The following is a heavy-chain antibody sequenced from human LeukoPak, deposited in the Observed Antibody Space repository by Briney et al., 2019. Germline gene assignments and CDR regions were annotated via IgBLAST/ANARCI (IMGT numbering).Heavy chain of an antibody. CDR3: ARVPSGGNKFDP. V-gene: IGHV1-8*02. D-gene: IGHD6-25*01. J-gene: IGHJ5*02. Sequence: ASVKVSCKASGYTFMSYGINWVRQAPGQGLEWMGWMNPNSANTGYAQKFQGRVTMTRNTSISTAYMELSSLRSEDTAVYYCARVPSGGNKFDPWGQGTLVTVSS. CDR1: GYTFMSYG. CDR2: MNPNSANT.